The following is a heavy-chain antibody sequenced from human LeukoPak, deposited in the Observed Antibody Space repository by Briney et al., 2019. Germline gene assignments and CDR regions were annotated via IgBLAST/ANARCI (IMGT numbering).Heavy chain of an antibody. CDR2: ISGNGGST. J-gene: IGHJ4*02. CDR3: AKAPLVGIAAAGGAFFY. CDR1: GFTFASYA. V-gene: IGHV3-23*01. D-gene: IGHD6-13*01. Sequence: GGSLRLSCAASGFTFASYAMSWVRQAPGKGLEWVSAISGNGGSTYYADSVKGRFSISRDNSKNTLYLQMNSLRAEDTALYYCAKAPLVGIAAAGGAFFYWGQGTLVTASS.